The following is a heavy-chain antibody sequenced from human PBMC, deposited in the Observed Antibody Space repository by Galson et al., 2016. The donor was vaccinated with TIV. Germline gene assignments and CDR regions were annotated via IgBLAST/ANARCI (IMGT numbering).Heavy chain of an antibody. V-gene: IGHV1-46*01. CDR1: GYTFTSNY. J-gene: IGHJ4*02. Sequence: SVKVSCKASGYTFTSNYMHWVRQAPGHGLEWMGIINPSGGRTSYAQKFQGRVTMTSDESTSTVYMDLSSLKSEDTAVYYCARAFCTGGPCYSGTGSDYWGQGTLVTVSS. D-gene: IGHD2-15*01. CDR3: ARAFCTGGPCYSGTGSDY. CDR2: INPSGGRT.